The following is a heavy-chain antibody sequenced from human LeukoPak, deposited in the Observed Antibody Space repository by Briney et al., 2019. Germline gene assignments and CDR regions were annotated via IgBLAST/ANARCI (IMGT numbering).Heavy chain of an antibody. CDR1: GFTFSSYG. V-gene: IGHV3-30*18. CDR3: AKSPSVGTIFGVVITGFDY. J-gene: IGHJ4*02. Sequence: GGSLRLSCAASGFTFSSYGMHWVRQAPGKGLEWVAVISYDGSNKYYADSVKGRFTISRDNSKNTLYLQMNSLRAEDTAVYYCAKSPSVGTIFGVVITGFDYWGQGTLVTVSS. CDR2: ISYDGSNK. D-gene: IGHD3-3*01.